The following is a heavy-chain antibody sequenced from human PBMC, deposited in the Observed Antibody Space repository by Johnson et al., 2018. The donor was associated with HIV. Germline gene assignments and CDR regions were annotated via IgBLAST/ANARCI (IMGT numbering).Heavy chain of an antibody. CDR2: IYSSGST. Sequence: EVQLVESGGGLVQPGGSLRLSCAASGFTVSSNYMSWVRQAPGKGLDWVSVIYSSGSTYYTDSVKGRFTISRDNSKNTLFLQMNSLKTEDTAVYYCANDFWSGSGIWGQGTMVTVSS. V-gene: IGHV3-66*02. CDR3: ANDFWSGSGI. CDR1: GFTVSSNY. J-gene: IGHJ3*02. D-gene: IGHD3-3*01.